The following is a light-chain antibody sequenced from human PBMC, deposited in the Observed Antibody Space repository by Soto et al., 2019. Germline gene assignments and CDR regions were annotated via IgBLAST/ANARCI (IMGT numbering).Light chain of an antibody. CDR3: QQNGRSPT. V-gene: IGKV3-20*01. CDR2: DAV. J-gene: IGKJ3*01. CDR1: RPVVRQY. Sequence: EIVLTQSPDALSLSPGERVSLSCRASRPVVRQYIAWYHQKPGQAPRLLIHDAVSRAKGIPDRFSGSDSASGTDFTLIISRLEPEERGVFYCQQNGRSPTFEPGTKVDVK.